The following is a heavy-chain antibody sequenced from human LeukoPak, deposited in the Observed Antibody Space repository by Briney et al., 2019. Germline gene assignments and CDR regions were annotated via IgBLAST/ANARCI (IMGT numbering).Heavy chain of an antibody. D-gene: IGHD3-22*01. CDR1: GFTFADYA. V-gene: IGHV3-9*03. CDR2: ISWNSGII. J-gene: IGHJ4*02. CDR3: AKDGDSSGYGGKDY. Sequence: GGSLRLSCAASGFTFADYAMHWVRQAPGKGLEWVSGISWNSGIIGYAESVKGRFTISRDNAKNSLYLKMDSLRAEDMALYYCAKDGDSSGYGGKDYWGQGTLVTVSS.